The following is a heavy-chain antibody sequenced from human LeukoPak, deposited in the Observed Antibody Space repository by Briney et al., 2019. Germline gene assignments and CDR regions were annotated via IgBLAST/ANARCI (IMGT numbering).Heavy chain of an antibody. CDR1: GYTFTSYG. D-gene: IGHD3-22*01. Sequence: VASVKVSCKASGYTFTSYGISWVRQAPGQGREWMGWISAYTGNTNYAQKLQGRVTMTTDTSTSTAYMNLKSLRSDDTAVYYCARDRREDYDSSSGYWGQGTLVTVSS. V-gene: IGHV1-18*01. CDR2: ISAYTGNT. CDR3: ARDRREDYDSSSGY. J-gene: IGHJ4*02.